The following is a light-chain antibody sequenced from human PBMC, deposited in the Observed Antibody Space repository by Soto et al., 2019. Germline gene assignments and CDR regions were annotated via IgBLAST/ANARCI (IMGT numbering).Light chain of an antibody. CDR1: QSVSSK. CDR2: GAS. V-gene: IGKV3-15*01. CDR3: QQYNSWLWT. Sequence: EIVMTHSPATLSVSPGEVATLSCRASQSVSSKLAWYQQKPGQAPRLLIYGASTRATGIPARFSGSGSGTEFTLIINSLQSEDSAVYYCQQYNSWLWTFGQGTKVDIK. J-gene: IGKJ1*01.